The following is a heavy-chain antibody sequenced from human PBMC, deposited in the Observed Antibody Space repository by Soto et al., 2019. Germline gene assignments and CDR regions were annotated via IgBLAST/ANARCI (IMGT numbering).Heavy chain of an antibody. CDR2: ISYDGSNK. CDR3: ARDRSPYGSGLEGAFDI. D-gene: IGHD3-10*01. V-gene: IGHV3-30-3*01. Sequence: GGSLRLSCAASGFTFSSYAMHWVRQAPGKGLEWVAVISYDGSNKYYADSVKGRFTISRDNSKNTLYLQMNSLRAEDTAVYYCARDRSPYGSGLEGAFDIWGQGTMVTVSS. CDR1: GFTFSSYA. J-gene: IGHJ3*02.